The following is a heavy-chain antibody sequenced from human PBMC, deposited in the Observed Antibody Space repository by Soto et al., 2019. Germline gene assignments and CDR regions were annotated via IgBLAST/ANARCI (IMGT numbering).Heavy chain of an antibody. CDR3: VRLIGNSWLDF. V-gene: IGHV6-1*01. D-gene: IGHD1-26*01. J-gene: IGHJ5*01. Sequence: QVQLQQSEPGLLKPSQTLSLTCAISGDSVSSSGVTWNWIRQSPSRGLEWLGRTYYRSKWYNDYAESVKSRITINPDTSKNQFSLHLNSVTPEDTAVYYCVRLIGNSWLDFWGQGTLVTVSS. CDR2: TYYRSKWYN. CDR1: GDSVSSSGVT.